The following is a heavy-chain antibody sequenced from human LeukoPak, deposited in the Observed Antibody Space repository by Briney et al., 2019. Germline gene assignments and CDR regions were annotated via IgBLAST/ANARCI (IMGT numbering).Heavy chain of an antibody. CDR2: ISSSSSTI. D-gene: IGHD3-22*01. V-gene: IGHV3-48*04. CDR1: GFTFSSYS. Sequence: GGSLRLSCAASGFTFSSYSMNWVRQAPGKGLEWVSYISSSSSTIYYADSVKGRFTISRDNAKNSLYLQMNSLRAEDTAVYYCAREGKGYYYDSSGYYFDYWGQGTLVTVSS. CDR3: AREGKGYYYDSSGYYFDY. J-gene: IGHJ4*02.